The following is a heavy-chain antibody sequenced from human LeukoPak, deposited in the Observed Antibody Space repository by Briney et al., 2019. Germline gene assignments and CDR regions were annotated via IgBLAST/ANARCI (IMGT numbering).Heavy chain of an antibody. D-gene: IGHD2/OR15-2a*01. J-gene: IGHJ4*02. CDR3: ARAREYLATDY. CDR1: GFTFSSYA. Sequence: GGSLRLSCAASGFTFSSYAMNWVRQAPGKGLEWVSVLYSAGNTFYADSVKGRFTISRDNSKNTLYPQMNSLRPEDTAVYYCARAREYLATDYWGQGTLVTVSS. CDR2: LYSAGNT. V-gene: IGHV3-66*02.